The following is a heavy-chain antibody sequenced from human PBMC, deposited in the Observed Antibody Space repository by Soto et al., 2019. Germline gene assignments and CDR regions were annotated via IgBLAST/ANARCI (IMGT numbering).Heavy chain of an antibody. CDR2: ISYDGSNK. Sequence: GGSLRLSCAASGFTFSSYAMHWVRQAPGKGLEWVAVISYDGSNKYYADSVKGRFTISRDNSKNTLYLQMNSLRAEDTAVYYGARALSSSGWYGMDVWGQGTTVTVSS. CDR1: GFTFSSYA. J-gene: IGHJ6*02. CDR3: ARALSSSGWYGMDV. D-gene: IGHD6-19*01. V-gene: IGHV3-30-3*01.